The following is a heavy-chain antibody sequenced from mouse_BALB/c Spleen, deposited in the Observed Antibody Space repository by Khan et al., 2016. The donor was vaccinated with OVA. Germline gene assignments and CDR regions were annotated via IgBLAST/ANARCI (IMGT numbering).Heavy chain of an antibody. CDR2: IYPFNDDT. CDR3: AAVGSYCVSFAY. CDR1: GYTFTSYV. J-gene: IGHJ3*01. V-gene: IGHV1S136*01. Sequence: VQLKQSGPELVKPGASVKMSCKASGYTFTSYVMHWVKQKPGLGLEWIGYIYPFNDDTKYNEKFKDKATLTSDKSSSTAYMELSSLTSEDSAVYYYAAVGSYCVSFAYWGQGTLVTVSA. D-gene: IGHD2-12*01.